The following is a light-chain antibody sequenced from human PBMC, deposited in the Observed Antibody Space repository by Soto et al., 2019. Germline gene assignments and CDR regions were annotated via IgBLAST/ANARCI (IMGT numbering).Light chain of an antibody. CDR2: DVN. V-gene: IGLV2-11*01. CDR1: SSDVGAYNY. Sequence: QSALTQPRSVSGSPGQSVTISCTGTSSDVGAYNYVSWFQQHPGKAPKLMIYDVNMRPSGVHDRFSGSKSGNTASLTISGLQAEDEADYYCFSYAGNYNHVFGTGTKLTVL. J-gene: IGLJ1*01. CDR3: FSYAGNYNHV.